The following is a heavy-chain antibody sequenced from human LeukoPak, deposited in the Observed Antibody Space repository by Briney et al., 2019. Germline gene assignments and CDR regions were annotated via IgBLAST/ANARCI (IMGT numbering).Heavy chain of an antibody. CDR2: IYYSGST. J-gene: IGHJ4*02. CDR3: ARLSSRWYFSPDY. D-gene: IGHD6-19*01. CDR1: GGSISRGGYY. Sequence: SETLSLTCTVSGGSISRGGYYWSWGRQHPGKGLRWIGYIYYSGSTYYNPSLKSRVTISVDTSKNQFSLNLSSVTAADTAVYYCARLSSRWYFSPDYWGQGTLVTVSS. V-gene: IGHV4-31*03.